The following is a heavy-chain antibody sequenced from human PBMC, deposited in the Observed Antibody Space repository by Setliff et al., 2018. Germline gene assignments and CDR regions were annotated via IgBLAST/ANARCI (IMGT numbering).Heavy chain of an antibody. D-gene: IGHD3-10*01. Sequence: SVKVSCKASGYTFTSSGISWVRQAPGQGLEWMGGIIPIFGTANYAQKFQGRVTITTDESTSTAYMELRSLRSDDTAVYYCARSESWFGDYWGQGTLVTVSS. V-gene: IGHV1-69*05. J-gene: IGHJ4*02. CDR1: GYTFTSSG. CDR2: IIPIFGTA. CDR3: ARSESWFGDY.